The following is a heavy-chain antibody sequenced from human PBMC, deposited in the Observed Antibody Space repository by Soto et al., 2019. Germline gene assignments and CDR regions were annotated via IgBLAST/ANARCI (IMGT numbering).Heavy chain of an antibody. J-gene: IGHJ6*02. CDR1: GFTFRNYW. D-gene: IGHD2-21*01. Sequence: GGSLRLSCVASGFTFRNYWMSWVRQAPGKGLEWVANIKEDGSEKVYVDSVKGRFTISRDNAENSLSLQMNSLRTEDAAVYYCARDPYNYGDYGYGMDVWGQGTTVTVSS. CDR2: IKEDGSEK. V-gene: IGHV3-7*05. CDR3: ARDPYNYGDYGYGMDV.